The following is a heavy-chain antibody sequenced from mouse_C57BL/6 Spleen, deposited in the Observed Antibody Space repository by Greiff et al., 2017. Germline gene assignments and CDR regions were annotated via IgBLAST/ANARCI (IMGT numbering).Heavy chain of an antibody. CDR2: INPNYGTT. Sequence: VQLQQPGPELVKPGASVKISCKASGYSFTDYNMHWVKQSNGQSLEWIGVINPNYGTTSYNQKFKGKATLTVDQSSSTAYMQLNSLTSEDSAVDYCATLYYGGSYGYFDVWGTGTTVTVSS. J-gene: IGHJ1*03. D-gene: IGHD1-1*01. V-gene: IGHV1-39*01. CDR3: ATLYYGGSYGYFDV. CDR1: GYSFTDYN.